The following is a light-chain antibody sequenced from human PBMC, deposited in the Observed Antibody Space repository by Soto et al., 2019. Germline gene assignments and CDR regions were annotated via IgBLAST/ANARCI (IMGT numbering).Light chain of an antibody. CDR3: QPRSNWPP. CDR2: GAS. J-gene: IGKJ5*01. Sequence: VVTQSQATLSVSPGERATPSCRASQSVGGSLAWSQQKPGQAPRLLIYGASTRATGIPARFSGSGSGTEFTLTISRLEPQDFAVYSCQPRSNWPPFGQGTRLEI. CDR1: QSVGGS. V-gene: IGKV3-15*01.